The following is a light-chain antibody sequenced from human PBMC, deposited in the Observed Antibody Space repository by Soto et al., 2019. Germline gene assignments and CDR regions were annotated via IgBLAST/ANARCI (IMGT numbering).Light chain of an antibody. Sequence: DIQMTQSPSSLSASVGDRVTITCRASQSISSYLNWYQQKPGKAPKLLIYAASSLQSGVPSRFSGSVSGTDFTHTISSLQPEDFATYYCQQSYSTPHLTFGGGTKVEIK. CDR1: QSISSY. CDR3: QQSYSTPHLT. J-gene: IGKJ4*01. CDR2: AAS. V-gene: IGKV1-39*01.